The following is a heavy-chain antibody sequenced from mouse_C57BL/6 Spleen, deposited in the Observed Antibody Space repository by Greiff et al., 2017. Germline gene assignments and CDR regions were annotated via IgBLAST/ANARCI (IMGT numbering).Heavy chain of an antibody. J-gene: IGHJ4*01. D-gene: IGHD2-5*01. CDR1: GFTFSDYG. CDR2: ISSGSSTI. CDR3: ARGNYSNYGYAMDY. Sequence: EVQVVESGGGLVKPGGSLKLSCAASGFTFSDYGMHWVRQAPEKGLEWVAYISSGSSTIYYADTVKGRFTISRDNAKNTLFLQMTSLRSEDTAMYYCARGNYSNYGYAMDYWGQGTSVTVSS. V-gene: IGHV5-17*01.